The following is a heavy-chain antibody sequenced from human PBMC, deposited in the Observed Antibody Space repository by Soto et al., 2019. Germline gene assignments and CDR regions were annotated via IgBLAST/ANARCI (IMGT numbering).Heavy chain of an antibody. D-gene: IGHD3-22*01. CDR2: IYYSGSA. V-gene: IGHV4-61*01. CDR3: AIKPHYYYDSTGWFDP. J-gene: IGHJ5*02. Sequence: SETLSLTCTVSGGSVSSGSYYWSWIRQPPGKGLEWIGYIYYSGSANYNPSLKSRVTISVDTSKNQFSLKLSSVTAADTAVYYCAIKPHYYYDSTGWFDPWGQGTMVTVSS. CDR1: GGSVSSGSYY.